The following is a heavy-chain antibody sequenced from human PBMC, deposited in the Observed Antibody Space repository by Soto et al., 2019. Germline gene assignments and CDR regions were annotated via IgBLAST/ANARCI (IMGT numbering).Heavy chain of an antibody. J-gene: IGHJ4*02. V-gene: IGHV3-30*18. CDR1: GFTFSDYA. CDR3: AKGGRQWLVTSDFNF. D-gene: IGHD6-19*01. CDR2: VSHDGRNT. Sequence: VQLVESGGGVVQPGRSLRLSCAASGFTFSDYAMHWVRQAPGKGLEWVAVVSHDGRNTHYADSVKGRFTISRDSSKKPGTLETNSLGAEDTAVYYGAKGGRQWLVTSDFNFWGEGALVTVSS.